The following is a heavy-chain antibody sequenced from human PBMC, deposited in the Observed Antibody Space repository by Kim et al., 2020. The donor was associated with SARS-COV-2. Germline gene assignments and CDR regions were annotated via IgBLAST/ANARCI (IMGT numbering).Heavy chain of an antibody. J-gene: IGHJ4*02. V-gene: IGHV3-74*01. CDR2: KAGSTT. CDR3: ARGPF. Sequence: KAGSTTLYADSVKGRFTISRDNSKNTLFLQMTSLRADDTGVYYCARGPFWGQGTLVTVSS.